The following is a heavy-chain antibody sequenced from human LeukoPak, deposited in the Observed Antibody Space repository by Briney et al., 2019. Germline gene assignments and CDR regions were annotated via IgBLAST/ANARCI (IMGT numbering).Heavy chain of an antibody. CDR1: GGSISTYY. J-gene: IGHJ4*02. Sequence: SETLSLTCTVSGGSISTYYWSWIRQPPGKGLEWIGYIYYNGRIDSNPSLRSRVAISVDTSKNQFSLKLSSVTAADTAVYYCARRKRWLTQPGGFDYWGQGTLVTVSS. CDR3: ARRKRWLTQPGGFDY. D-gene: IGHD5-24*01. CDR2: IYYNGRI. V-gene: IGHV4-59*12.